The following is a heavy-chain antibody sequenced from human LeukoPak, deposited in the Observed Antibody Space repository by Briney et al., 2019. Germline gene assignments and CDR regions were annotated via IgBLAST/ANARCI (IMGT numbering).Heavy chain of an antibody. J-gene: IGHJ4*02. V-gene: IGHV3-21*01. CDR2: ISSSSSYI. CDR1: RFTFSTYT. Sequence: PGGSLRPSCAASRFTFSTYTMNWVRQAPGKGLEWVSSISSSSSYIYYADSVKGRFTISRDNAKNSLYLQMNTLRAEDTAVYYCAGDRTTVTTFDYWGQGTLVTVS. CDR3: AGDRTTVTTFDY. D-gene: IGHD4-17*01.